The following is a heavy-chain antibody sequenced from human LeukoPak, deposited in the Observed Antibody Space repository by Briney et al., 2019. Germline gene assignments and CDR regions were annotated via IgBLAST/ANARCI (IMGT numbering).Heavy chain of an antibody. D-gene: IGHD3-10*01. CDR2: ISSSGSTI. Sequence: PGGPLRLSCAASGFTFSSYEMNWVRQAPGKGLEWVSYISSSGSTIYYADSVKGRFTISRDNAKNSLYLQMNSLRAEDTAVYYCAREFEGEGSAFDIWGQGTMVTVSS. J-gene: IGHJ3*02. CDR3: AREFEGEGSAFDI. V-gene: IGHV3-48*03. CDR1: GFTFSSYE.